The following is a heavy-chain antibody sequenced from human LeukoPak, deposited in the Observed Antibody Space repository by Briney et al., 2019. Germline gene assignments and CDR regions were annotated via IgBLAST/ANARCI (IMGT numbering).Heavy chain of an antibody. CDR2: IGISSNKI. CDR1: GFTLRSYT. J-gene: IGHJ4*02. CDR3: ARDGSPDY. Sequence: GGSLRLSCAASGFTLRSYTMNWVRQAPGKGLEWVSSIGISSNKIYYADSVKGRFIISRDNAKNSVYLQMNSLRAEDTAVYYCARDGSPDYWGQGTLVTVSS. V-gene: IGHV3-21*01.